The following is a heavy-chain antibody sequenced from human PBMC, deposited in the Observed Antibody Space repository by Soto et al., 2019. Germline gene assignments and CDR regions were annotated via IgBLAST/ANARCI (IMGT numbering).Heavy chain of an antibody. J-gene: IGHJ4*02. CDR3: ARDGFGSGSTKCDC. CDR2: ISAYNGNT. Sequence: GASVKVSCKASGDTFTSYGISWVRQAPGQGLEWMGWISAYNGNTNYAQKLQGRVTMTTDTSTSTAYMELRSLRSDDTAVYYCARDGFGSGSTKCDCWGQGTLVTVSS. D-gene: IGHD3-22*01. V-gene: IGHV1-18*01. CDR1: GDTFTSYG.